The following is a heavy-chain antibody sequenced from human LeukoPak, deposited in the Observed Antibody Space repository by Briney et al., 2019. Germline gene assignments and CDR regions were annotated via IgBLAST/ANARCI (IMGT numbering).Heavy chain of an antibody. J-gene: IGHJ4*02. CDR2: IYYSGST. Sequence: LETLSLTCTVSGGSISSSSYYWGWIRQPPGKGLEWIGSIYYSGSTYYNPSLKSRVTISVDTSKNQFSLKLSSVTAADTAVYYCARGRGRYYYDSSGYCDYWGQGTLVTVSS. CDR1: GGSISSSSYY. V-gene: IGHV4-39*07. D-gene: IGHD3-22*01. CDR3: ARGRGRYYYDSSGYCDY.